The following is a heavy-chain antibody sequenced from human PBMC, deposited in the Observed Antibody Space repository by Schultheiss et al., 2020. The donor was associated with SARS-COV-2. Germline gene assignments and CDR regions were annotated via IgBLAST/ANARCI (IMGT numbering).Heavy chain of an antibody. CDR2: INPNSGGT. CDR1: GYTFTAYF. Sequence: ASVKVSCKASGYTFTAYFIHWLRQAPGQGLEWMGRINPNSGGTNYAQKFQGRVTMTRDTSISTAYMELSSLRSEDTAVYYCTRLDTVTHGRTFDYWGQGTLVTVSS. V-gene: IGHV1-2*06. D-gene: IGHD4-17*01. CDR3: TRLDTVTHGRTFDY. J-gene: IGHJ4*02.